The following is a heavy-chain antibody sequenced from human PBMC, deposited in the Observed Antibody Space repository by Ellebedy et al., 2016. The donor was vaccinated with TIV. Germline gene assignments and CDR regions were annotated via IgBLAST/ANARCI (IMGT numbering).Heavy chain of an antibody. V-gene: IGHV3-23*01. CDR1: GFTFSLFA. CDR2: ISATGGTT. J-gene: IGHJ4*02. Sequence: GGSLRLXCATSGFTFSLFAMTWVRQAPGMGLEWVSAISATGGTTYYADSVKGRFTISRDNAKNSLYLQMNSLRAEDTAVYYCARDPDSASKIDCWGQGTLVTVSS. D-gene: IGHD1-14*01. CDR3: ARDPDSASKIDC.